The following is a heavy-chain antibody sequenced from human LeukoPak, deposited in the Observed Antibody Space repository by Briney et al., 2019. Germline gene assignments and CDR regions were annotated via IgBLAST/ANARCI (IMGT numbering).Heavy chain of an antibody. CDR1: GGSISSYY. D-gene: IGHD4-23*01. V-gene: IGHV4-59*01. J-gene: IGHJ4*02. CDR2: IYYSGNT. CDR3: ARNGGNSDFDY. Sequence: PSETLSLTCTVSGGSISSYYWSWIRQPPGKGLEWLGYIYYSGNTNYNPSLKSRITISLDTSRNQFSLKLSSVTAADTAIYYCARNGGNSDFDYWGQGTLVTVSS.